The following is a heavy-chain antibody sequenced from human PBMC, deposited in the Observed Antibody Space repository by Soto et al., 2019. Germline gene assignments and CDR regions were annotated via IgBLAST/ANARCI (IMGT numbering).Heavy chain of an antibody. CDR1: GESISRGGYY. V-gene: IGHV4-31*03. J-gene: IGHJ4*02. Sequence: TLSLTCNVSGESISRGGYYWSWIRHHPQKGLEWIGYIYDSESAYYNPSLKSRVTISMDTSKNHFAMRLSSVTDADTAVYYCARASSSSSAADYWGQGTLVTVSS. CDR3: ARASSSSSAADY. CDR2: IYDSESA. D-gene: IGHD6-6*01.